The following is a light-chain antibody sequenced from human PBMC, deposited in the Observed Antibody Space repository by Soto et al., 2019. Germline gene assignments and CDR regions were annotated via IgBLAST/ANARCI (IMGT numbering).Light chain of an antibody. CDR2: GAS. V-gene: IGKV3-20*01. J-gene: IGKJ4*01. CDR3: QQYYSTPLT. CDR1: QSVSSSY. Sequence: EIVLTQSPGTMSLSPGGRATLSCRASQSVSSSYLAWYQQKPGQAPRLLIYGASSRATGIPDRFSGSGSGTDFTLTISSLQPEDVAVYYCQQYYSTPLTFGGGTKVDIK.